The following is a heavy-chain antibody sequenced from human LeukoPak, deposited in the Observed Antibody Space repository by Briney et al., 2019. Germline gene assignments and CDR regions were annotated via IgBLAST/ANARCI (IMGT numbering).Heavy chain of an antibody. Sequence: SETLSLTCTVSGGSISSSSYYWGWIRQPPGKGLEWIGEINHSGSTNYNPSLKSRVTISVDTSKNQFSLKLSSVTAADTAVYYCARPRYCSSTSCPWGQGTLVTVSS. CDR2: INHSGST. J-gene: IGHJ5*02. CDR1: GGSISSSSYY. CDR3: ARPRYCSSTSCP. D-gene: IGHD2-2*01. V-gene: IGHV4-39*07.